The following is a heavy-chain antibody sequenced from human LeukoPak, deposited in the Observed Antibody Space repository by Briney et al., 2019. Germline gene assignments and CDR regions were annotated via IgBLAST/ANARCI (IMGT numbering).Heavy chain of an antibody. J-gene: IGHJ4*02. V-gene: IGHV3-30-3*01. D-gene: IGHD3-22*01. Sequence: GGSLRLSCAASGFTFSSYAMHWVRQAPGKGLEWVAVISYDGSNKYYADSVKGRFTISRDNSKNTLYLQMNSLRAEDTAVYYCARDLSYYDSSGYSEVYYFDYWGQGTLVTVSS. CDR2: ISYDGSNK. CDR3: ARDLSYYDSSGYSEVYYFDY. CDR1: GFTFSSYA.